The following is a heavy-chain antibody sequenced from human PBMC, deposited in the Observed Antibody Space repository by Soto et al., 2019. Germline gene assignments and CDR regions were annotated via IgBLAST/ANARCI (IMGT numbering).Heavy chain of an antibody. Sequence: EVQLLESGGGLVQPGGSLRLSCAASGFRFSSKAMSWVRQAPGKGLEWVSIISGSGSSTYYTDSLKGRFTISRDNSKNMVNLEINYLRAEDTAVYYCAKESGFQFVNFGASGFDYWGQGSLVSVSS. CDR1: GFRFSSKA. J-gene: IGHJ4*02. D-gene: IGHD6-6*01. V-gene: IGHV3-23*01. CDR3: AKESGFQFVNFGASGFDY. CDR2: ISGSGSST.